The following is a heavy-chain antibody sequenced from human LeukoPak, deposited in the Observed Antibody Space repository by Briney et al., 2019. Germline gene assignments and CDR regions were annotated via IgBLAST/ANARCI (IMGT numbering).Heavy chain of an antibody. CDR2: INPNSGGT. J-gene: IGHJ4*02. V-gene: IGHV1-2*06. CDR3: ARVPGGYCSSTSCYFGYYFDY. Sequence: GASVKVSCKASGYTFTGYYMHWVRQAPGQGLEWMGRINPNSGGTNYAQKFQGRVTMTRDTSISTAYMELSRLRSDDTAVYYCARVPGGYCSSTSCYFGYYFDYWGQGTLVTVSS. CDR1: GYTFTGYY. D-gene: IGHD2-2*01.